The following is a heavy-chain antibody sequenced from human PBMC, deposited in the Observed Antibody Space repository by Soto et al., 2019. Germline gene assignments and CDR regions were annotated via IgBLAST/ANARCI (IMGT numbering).Heavy chain of an antibody. D-gene: IGHD3-22*01. CDR1: GFTFSRYS. V-gene: IGHV3-21*01. CDR2: ISISSSSI. CDR3: ARDYYYDNSGYSPLDY. J-gene: IGHJ4*02. Sequence: GGSLRLSCAASGFTFSRYSMKWVRQAPGKGLEWVSSISISSSSIDYADSVKGRFTVSRDNAKNSLYLQMNSLRAEDTAVYYCARDYYYDNSGYSPLDYWGQGTLVTVSS.